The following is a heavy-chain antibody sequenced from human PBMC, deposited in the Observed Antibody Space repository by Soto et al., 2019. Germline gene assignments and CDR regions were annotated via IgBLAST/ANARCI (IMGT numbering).Heavy chain of an antibody. V-gene: IGHV1-69*01. Sequence: QVQLVQSGAEVKKPGSSVKVSCKASGGTFSSYAISWVRQAPGQGLEWMGRIIPIFGTSNYAQKFQGRVTIDADESTSTAYMELSSLRSEETAVYYCAGLRGETIFGVVIPTDYYGMDVWGQGTTVTVSS. D-gene: IGHD3-3*01. CDR2: IIPIFGTS. CDR1: GGTFSSYA. CDR3: AGLRGETIFGVVIPTDYYGMDV. J-gene: IGHJ6*02.